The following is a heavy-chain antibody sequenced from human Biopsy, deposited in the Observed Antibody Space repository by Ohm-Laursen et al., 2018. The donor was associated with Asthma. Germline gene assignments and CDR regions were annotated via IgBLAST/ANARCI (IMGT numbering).Heavy chain of an antibody. D-gene: IGHD4-17*01. CDR2: HDHEEGGT. J-gene: IGHJ4*02. CDR1: GYSLTDLS. CDR3: ASDFPKDYVRYNFQF. V-gene: IGHV1-24*01. Sequence: ASVKVSCKISGYSLTDLSMHWARQAPGQGLEWMGGHDHEEGGTVNARRFQGRVTMTEDTSTDTAYMELSSLSSDGTAVYYCASDFPKDYVRYNFQFWGQGTLVTVSS.